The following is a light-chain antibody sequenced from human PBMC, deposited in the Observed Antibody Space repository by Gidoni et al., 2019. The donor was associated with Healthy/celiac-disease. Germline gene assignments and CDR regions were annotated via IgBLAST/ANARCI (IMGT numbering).Light chain of an antibody. CDR3: QQSYSTPLT. CDR2: AAS. CDR1: QSISSY. V-gene: IGKV1-39*01. Sequence: DIKMTQTPSSLSASVVDRVTITCRASQSISSYLNWYQQKPGKAPKLLIYAASSLQSWVPSRFSVIGSGTDFTLTISILQPEDFATYYCQQSYSTPLTFGGGTKVEIK. J-gene: IGKJ4*01.